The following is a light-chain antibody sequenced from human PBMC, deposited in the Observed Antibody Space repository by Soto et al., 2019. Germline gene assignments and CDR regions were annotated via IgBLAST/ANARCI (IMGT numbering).Light chain of an antibody. CDR3: QHYGSSPRT. CDR1: QSITNNY. V-gene: IGKV3-20*01. J-gene: IGKJ1*01. CDR2: GAS. Sequence: EIVLTQSPGTLSFSPGERATLSCRASQSITNNYLAWYQQKAGQVPRLLLYGASTRPTGIPDGFSGSGSGTDFTLTITRLEPDDFAVYYCQHYGSSPRTFGQGTKVDIK.